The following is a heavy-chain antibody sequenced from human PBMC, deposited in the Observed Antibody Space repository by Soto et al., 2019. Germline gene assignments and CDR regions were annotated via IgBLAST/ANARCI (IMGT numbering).Heavy chain of an antibody. CDR2: IVVGSGNT. CDR3: AADSRVLGYCISTRCSEGSYYHSMDV. J-gene: IGHJ6*02. D-gene: IGHD2-2*01. V-gene: IGHV1-58*01. CDR1: GFTFTSSA. Sequence: SVKVSCKASGFTFTSSAVQWVRQARGQRLEWIGWIVVGSGNTNYAQKFQERVTITRDMSTSTAYMELSSLRSEDTAVYYCAADSRVLGYCISTRCSEGSYYHSMDVCSQGTTVTVSS.